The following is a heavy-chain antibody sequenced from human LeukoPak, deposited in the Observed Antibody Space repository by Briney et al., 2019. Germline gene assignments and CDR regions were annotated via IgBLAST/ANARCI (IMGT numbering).Heavy chain of an antibody. Sequence: GGSLRLSCAASGFTFSSYSMHWVRQAPGKGLEWVAFISYDETNEYYADSVKGRFTISRDNAKNSLYLQMNSLRAEDTAVYYCARGDDDVWSGYYLYYYYYGMDVWGQGTTVTVSS. D-gene: IGHD3-3*01. V-gene: IGHV3-30-3*01. CDR3: ARGDDDVWSGYYLYYYYYGMDV. J-gene: IGHJ6*02. CDR2: ISYDETNE. CDR1: GFTFSSYS.